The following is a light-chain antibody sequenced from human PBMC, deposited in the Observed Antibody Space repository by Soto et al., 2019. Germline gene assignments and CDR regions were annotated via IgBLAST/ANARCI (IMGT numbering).Light chain of an antibody. CDR1: SSDVGGYNY. V-gene: IGLV2-14*01. CDR2: DVS. CDR3: SSYTSSSPL. Sequence: QSALTQPASVSRSPGQSITISCTGTSSDVGGYNYVSWYQQHPGKAPKLMIYDVSNRPSGVSNRFSGSKSGNTASLTISGLQAEDEADYYCSSYTSSSPLFGTGTKLTVL. J-gene: IGLJ1*01.